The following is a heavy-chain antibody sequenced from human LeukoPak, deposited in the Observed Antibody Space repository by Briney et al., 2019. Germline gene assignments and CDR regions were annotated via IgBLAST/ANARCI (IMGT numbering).Heavy chain of an antibody. D-gene: IGHD6-6*01. J-gene: IGHJ4*02. CDR3: ARGSSSSGQFDY. V-gene: IGHV4-39*01. Sequence: PSETLSLTCTVSGGSISSSHYYWGWIRQPPGKGLEYIGSIYYSGSTYYNPSLKNRVTISEDTSKNQFSLRLSSVTAADTAVYYCARGSSSSGQFDYWGQGTLVTASS. CDR2: IYYSGST. CDR1: GGSISSSHYY.